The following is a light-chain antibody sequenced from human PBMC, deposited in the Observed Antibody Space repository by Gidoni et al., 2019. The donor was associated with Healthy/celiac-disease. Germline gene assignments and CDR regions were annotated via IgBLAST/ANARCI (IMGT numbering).Light chain of an antibody. CDR2: GAS. CDR1: QSVSSN. J-gene: IGKJ4*01. V-gene: IGKV3-15*01. Sequence: EIVMTHSPATLSVSPGERATLSCSASQSVSSNLAWYQQKPGQAPRLLIYGASTRATGIPARFSGSGSGTEFTLTISSLKSEDFAVYYCQQYNNWPPSTFGGGTKVEIK. CDR3: QQYNNWPPST.